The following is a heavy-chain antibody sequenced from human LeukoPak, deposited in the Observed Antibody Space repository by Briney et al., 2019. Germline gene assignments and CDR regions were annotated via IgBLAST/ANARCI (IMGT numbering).Heavy chain of an antibody. CDR2: IWYDGSNK. Sequence: PGRSLRLSCAASGFTFSRYGMHWVRQAPGRGLEWVAVIWYDGSNKDYADSVKGRFTISRDNSKNTLYLQMNSLSAEDTAIYCCAREPYYNAGTYFPIWGQGTMVTVSS. V-gene: IGHV3-33*01. J-gene: IGHJ3*02. D-gene: IGHD3-10*01. CDR1: GFTFSRYG. CDR3: AREPYYNAGTYFPI.